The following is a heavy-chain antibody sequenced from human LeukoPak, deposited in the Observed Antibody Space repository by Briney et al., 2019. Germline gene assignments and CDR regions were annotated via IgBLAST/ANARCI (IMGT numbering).Heavy chain of an antibody. CDR2: IKQDGSEK. D-gene: IGHD5-24*01. CDR1: GFTFSSYW. Sequence: GGSLRLSCAASGFTFSSYWMSWVRQAPGKVLEWVANIKQDGSEKYYVDSVKGRFTISRDNAKNSLYLQMNSLRAEDTAVYYCAREGPTIYFDYWGQGTLVTVSS. V-gene: IGHV3-7*01. CDR3: AREGPTIYFDY. J-gene: IGHJ4*02.